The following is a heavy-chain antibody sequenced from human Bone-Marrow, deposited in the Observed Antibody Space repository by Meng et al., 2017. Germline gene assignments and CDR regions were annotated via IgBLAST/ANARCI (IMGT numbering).Heavy chain of an antibody. D-gene: IGHD1-7*01. CDR2: INQSGSA. CDR1: GGSFSGNS. CDR3: VVHRLGTMLDH. J-gene: IGHJ5*02. Sequence: QVQLQQWGEGLLKPSETLSLTCAVYGGSFSGNSWSWIRQPPGKGLEWIGEINQSGSAKYNPSLKSRVTMSADSSKKQFSLKMSSMTAADTAVYYCVVHRLGTMLDHWGQGTLVTVSS. V-gene: IGHV4-34*01.